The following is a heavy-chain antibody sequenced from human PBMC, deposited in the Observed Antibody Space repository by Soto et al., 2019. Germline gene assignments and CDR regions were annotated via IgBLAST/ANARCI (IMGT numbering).Heavy chain of an antibody. CDR1: GGSMNNYY. CDR3: ARGNLGFDH. J-gene: IGHJ4*02. CDR2: IHYTGTT. V-gene: IGHV4-59*01. D-gene: IGHD1-1*01. Sequence: KSSETLSLTCTVSGGSMNNYYWSWIRQSPEKGLELIGFIHYTGTTWYNPSLQSRASLLVETSKNQLSLELRSVTAADSAVYYCARGNLGFDHWGQGALVTVSS.